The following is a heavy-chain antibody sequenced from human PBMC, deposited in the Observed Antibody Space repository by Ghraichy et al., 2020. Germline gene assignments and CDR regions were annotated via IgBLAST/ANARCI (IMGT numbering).Heavy chain of an antibody. J-gene: IGHJ4*02. CDR2: IKQDGSEK. Sequence: GGSLRLSCAASGFTFSSYWMSWVRQAPGKGLEWVANIKQDGSEKYYVDSVKGRFTISRDNAKNSLYLQMNSLRAEDTAVYYCARGGARDGDYFDYWGQGTLVTVSS. CDR1: GFTFSSYW. V-gene: IGHV3-7*01. D-gene: IGHD4-17*01. CDR3: ARGGARDGDYFDY.